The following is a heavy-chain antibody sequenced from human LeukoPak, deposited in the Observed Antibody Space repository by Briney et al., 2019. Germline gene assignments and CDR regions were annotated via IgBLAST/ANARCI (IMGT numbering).Heavy chain of an antibody. J-gene: IGHJ4*02. D-gene: IGHD6-19*01. V-gene: IGHV3-7*01. CDR1: GFTFSSYW. CDR2: IEQDGGET. CDR3: ARRGIISGWYWAYYFDC. Sequence: GGSLRLSCAASGFTFSSYWMTWVRQAPGKGLEWVANIEQDGGETYYVDSVKGRFTISRDNAKNSLSLQMNSLRAEDTAVYYCARRGIISGWYWAYYFDCWGQGTLVTVSS.